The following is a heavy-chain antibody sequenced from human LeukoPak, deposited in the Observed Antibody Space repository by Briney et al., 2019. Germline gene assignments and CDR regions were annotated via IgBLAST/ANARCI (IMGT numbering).Heavy chain of an antibody. Sequence: GRSLRLSCAASGFTFSSYGMHWVRQAPGKGLEWVAVISYDGSNTYYEDSVKGRFTISRDNSKNTLYLQTNSLRAEDTAVYYCATSSYSSSWYSSNWGQGTLVTVSS. CDR3: ATSSYSSSWYSSN. CDR2: ISYDGSNT. CDR1: GFTFSSYG. V-gene: IGHV3-30*03. D-gene: IGHD6-13*01. J-gene: IGHJ4*02.